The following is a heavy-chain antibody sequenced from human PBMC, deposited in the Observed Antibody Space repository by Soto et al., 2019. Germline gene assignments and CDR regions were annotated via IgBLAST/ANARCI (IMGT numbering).Heavy chain of an antibody. V-gene: IGHV6-1*01. CDR2: TYYRSKWYN. Sequence: SQTLSLTCAISGDSVYSNSAAWNWIRQSPSRGLEWLGRTYYRSKWYNDYAVSVKSRITINPDTSKNQFSLQLNSVTPEDTAVYYCARDFTAAAGLWNWFDPWGQGTLVTVSS. D-gene: IGHD6-13*01. CDR3: ARDFTAAAGLWNWFDP. CDR1: GDSVYSNSAA. J-gene: IGHJ5*02.